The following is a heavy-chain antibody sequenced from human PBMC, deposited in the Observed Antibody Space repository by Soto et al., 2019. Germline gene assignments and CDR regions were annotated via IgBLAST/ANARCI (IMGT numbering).Heavy chain of an antibody. CDR2: IIPIFGTA. Sequence: QVQLVQSGAEVKKPGSSVKVSCKASGGTFNSYAISWVRQAPGQGLEWMGGIIPIFGTANYAQKFQGRVTITADESTSTAYMELSSLRSEDTAVYYCARVAHCSSTSCYSWFDPWGQGTLVTVSS. V-gene: IGHV1-69*01. CDR3: ARVAHCSSTSCYSWFDP. D-gene: IGHD2-2*02. CDR1: GGTFNSYA. J-gene: IGHJ5*02.